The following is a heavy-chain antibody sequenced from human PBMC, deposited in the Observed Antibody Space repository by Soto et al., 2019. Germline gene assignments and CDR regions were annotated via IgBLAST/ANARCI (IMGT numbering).Heavy chain of an antibody. D-gene: IGHD3-10*02. CDR3: ARARPVSGGDY. Sequence: QVQLQESGPGLVKPSGTLSLTCAVSGGSISSNYWWSWVRQPPGKGLEWIGEIYHSGSTNYNPSRSSRGTIAVDQAKTLFSLRPSSVPGADTAVYYCARARPVSGGDYWGQGTLVRVSS. V-gene: IGHV4-4*02. J-gene: IGHJ4*02. CDR2: IYHSGST. CDR1: GGSISSNYW.